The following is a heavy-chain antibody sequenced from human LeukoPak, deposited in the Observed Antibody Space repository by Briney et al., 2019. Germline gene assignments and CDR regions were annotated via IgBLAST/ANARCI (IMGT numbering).Heavy chain of an antibody. J-gene: IGHJ6*03. CDR1: GGTFRTYS. V-gene: IGHV1-69*05. CDR3: ARVDRYHFYLDV. CDR2: IIPIFGTP. Sequence: GASVKVSCKASGGTFRTYSVTWVRQAPGQGLEWMGGIIPIFGTPNYAQKFQGRVMVTTDDATGTAYMELSSLMSEDTAIYYCARVDRYHFYLDVWGKGTPVTVSS.